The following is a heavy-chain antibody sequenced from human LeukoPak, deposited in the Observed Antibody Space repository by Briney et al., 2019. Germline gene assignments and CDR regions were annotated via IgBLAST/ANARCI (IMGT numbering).Heavy chain of an antibody. CDR2: IRTTAEGAKYA. CDR1: GFSFTDYP. CDR3: ATDQRYAFDY. V-gene: IGHV3-48*02. J-gene: IGHJ4*02. Sequence: GGSLRLSCATSGFSFTDYPMNWVRQAPGKGLEWISNIRTTAEGAKYAYYADSVKGRVTISRDDGKNTPYLHMNSLRDDDTAVYYCATDQRYAFDYWGQGILVTVSS. D-gene: IGHD3-9*01.